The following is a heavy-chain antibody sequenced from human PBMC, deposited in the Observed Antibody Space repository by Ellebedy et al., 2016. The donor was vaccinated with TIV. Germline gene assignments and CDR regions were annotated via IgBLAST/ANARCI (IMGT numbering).Heavy chain of an antibody. CDR2: IYHSGDT. V-gene: IGHV4-38-2*02. D-gene: IGHD5-12*01. Sequence: MPSETLSLTCTVSGYSTSSGYFWGWIRQSPGKELEWIGSIYHSGDTYYNPSLKSRVTISVDTSKNQLSLKLNSVTAADTCVYYCARGRGSGYDLWYWFDPWGQGTLVTVSS. J-gene: IGHJ5*02. CDR3: ARGRGSGYDLWYWFDP. CDR1: GYSTSSGYF.